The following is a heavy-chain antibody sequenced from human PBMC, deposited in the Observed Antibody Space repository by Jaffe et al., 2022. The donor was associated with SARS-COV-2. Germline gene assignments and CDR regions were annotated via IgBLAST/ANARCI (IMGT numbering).Heavy chain of an antibody. CDR2: ISSSSSTI. V-gene: IGHV3-48*02. CDR1: GFTFSSYS. Sequence: EVQLVESGGGLVQPGGSLRLSCAASGFTFSSYSMNWVRQAPGKGLEWVSYISSSSSTIYYADSVKGRFTISRDNAKNSLYLQMNSLRDEDTAVYYCARTYYDFWSGYFRYYFDYWGQGTLVTVSS. D-gene: IGHD3-3*01. J-gene: IGHJ4*02. CDR3: ARTYYDFWSGYFRYYFDY.